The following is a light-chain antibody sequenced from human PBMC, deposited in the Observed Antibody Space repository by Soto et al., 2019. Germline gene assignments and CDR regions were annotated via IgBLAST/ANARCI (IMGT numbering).Light chain of an antibody. CDR2: AAS. CDR1: PSISSY. J-gene: IGKJ1*01. V-gene: IGKV1-39*01. CDR3: QQSYRTPRT. Sequence: DIQMTQSPSSLSASVGDRVTITCRASPSISSYLNWYQQKPGKAPKLLIYAASSLQSGVPSRFSGSGSGTDFTLTISSLQPEDFATYYCQQSYRTPRTFGQGTKVEIK.